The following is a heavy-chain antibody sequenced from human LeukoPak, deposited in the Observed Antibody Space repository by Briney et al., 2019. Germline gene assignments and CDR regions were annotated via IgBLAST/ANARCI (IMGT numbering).Heavy chain of an antibody. J-gene: IGHJ6*02. V-gene: IGHV1-8*01. CDR1: GYTFTSYD. CDR2: MNPNSGNT. CDR3: TREIYSSGWYSYYYYGMDV. D-gene: IGHD6-19*01. Sequence: ASVKVSCKASGYTFTSYDINWVRQATGQGLEWMGWMNPNSGNTDYAQKFQGRVTMTRNTSISTAYMELSSLRSEDTAVYYCTREIYSSGWYSYYYYGMDVWGQGTTVTVSS.